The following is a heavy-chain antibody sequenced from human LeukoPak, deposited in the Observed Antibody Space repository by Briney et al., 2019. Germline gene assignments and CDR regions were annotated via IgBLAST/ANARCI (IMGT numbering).Heavy chain of an antibody. V-gene: IGHV4-34*01. J-gene: IGHJ4*02. CDR2: INHSGST. D-gene: IGHD7-27*01. CDR3: AQSWGSMYFDY. Sequence: SETLSLTCAVYGGSFSGYYWSWIRQPPGKGLEWIGEINHSGSTNYNPSLKSRVTISVDTSKNQFSLKLSSVTAADTAVYYCAQSWGSMYFDYWGQGTLVTVSS. CDR1: GGSFSGYY.